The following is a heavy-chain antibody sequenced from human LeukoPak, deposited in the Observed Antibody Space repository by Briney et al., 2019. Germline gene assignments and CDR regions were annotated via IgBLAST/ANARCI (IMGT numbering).Heavy chain of an antibody. Sequence: PGGSLRLSCAASGFTFSSYAMHWVRQAPGKGLEWVAVISYDGSNKYYADSVKGRFTISRDNSKNTLYLQMNSLRAEDTAVYYCASYSSSWSFGYWGQGTLVTVSS. D-gene: IGHD6-13*01. CDR2: ISYDGSNK. J-gene: IGHJ4*02. CDR1: GFTFSSYA. V-gene: IGHV3-30-3*01. CDR3: ASYSSSWSFGY.